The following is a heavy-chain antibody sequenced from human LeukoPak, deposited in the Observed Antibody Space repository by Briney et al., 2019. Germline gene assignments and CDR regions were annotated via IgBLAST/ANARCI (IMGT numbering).Heavy chain of an antibody. V-gene: IGHV3-21*01. CDR1: GFTFSRYA. J-gene: IGHJ3*02. Sequence: GRSLRLSCAASGFTFSRYAMHWVRQTPGKGLEWVSSISSSSSYIYYADSVKGRFTISRDNAKNSLYLQMNSLRAEDTAVYYCARVEQLEGLAFDIWGQGTMVTVPS. CDR3: ARVEQLEGLAFDI. D-gene: IGHD1-1*01. CDR2: ISSSSSYI.